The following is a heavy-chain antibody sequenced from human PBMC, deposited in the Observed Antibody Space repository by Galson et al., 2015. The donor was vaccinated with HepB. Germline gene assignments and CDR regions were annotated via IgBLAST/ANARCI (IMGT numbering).Heavy chain of an antibody. CDR1: GFKFSSNV. CDR2: TWQDGINK. Sequence: SLRLSCAASGFKFSSNVMHWVRQAPGKGLEWVAATWQDGINKYYSDSVKGRFAISRDNSKNTLYLQMNNLRVEDTGVYYCAREEPSSHCTDYWGQGTLVTVSS. J-gene: IGHJ4*02. V-gene: IGHV3-33*01. CDR3: AREEPSSHCTDY. D-gene: IGHD1-26*01.